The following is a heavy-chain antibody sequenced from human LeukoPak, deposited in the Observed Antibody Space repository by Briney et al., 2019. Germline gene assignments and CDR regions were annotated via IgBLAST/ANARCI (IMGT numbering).Heavy chain of an antibody. J-gene: IGHJ3*02. CDR1: GVSISSYY. Sequence: SSETLSLTCTVSGVSISSYYWSWLRQPPGKGLEWIGYIYYSGSTNYNPSLKSRVTISVDTSTNQFSLKPSSVTAADTAVYYCARDTRDGYNYSSSGFDIWGQGTMVTVSS. V-gene: IGHV4-59*01. CDR2: IYYSGST. CDR3: ARDTRDGYNYSSSGFDI. D-gene: IGHD5-24*01.